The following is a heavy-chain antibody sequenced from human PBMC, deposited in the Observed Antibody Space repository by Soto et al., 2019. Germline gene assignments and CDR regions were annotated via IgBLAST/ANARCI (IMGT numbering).Heavy chain of an antibody. CDR2: IDSSTKYT. CDR3: AREYYYTMDV. V-gene: IGHV3-11*05. CDR1: GFTFRDYY. Sequence: GGSLSLSCEASGFTFRDYYMTWFRQAPGKGLEWLSYIDSSTKYTNYADSVKGRFTISRDNAKNSLYLQMNSLRADDTAVYYCAREYYYTMDVWGQGTMVTVSS. J-gene: IGHJ6*02.